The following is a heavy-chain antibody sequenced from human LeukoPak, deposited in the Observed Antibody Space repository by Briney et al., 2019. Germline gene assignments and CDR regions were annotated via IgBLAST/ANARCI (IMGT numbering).Heavy chain of an antibody. CDR2: ISGSGGST. CDR1: GFTFSSYT. Sequence: GGSLRLSCAASGFTFSSYTMSWVRQAPGKGLEWVSAISGSGGSTYYADSVKGRFTISRDNSKNTLYLQMHSLRAEDTAVYSCAKDTPLTTYTSGWSSNSFDYWGQGTLVAVSS. J-gene: IGHJ4*02. D-gene: IGHD6-19*01. V-gene: IGHV3-23*01. CDR3: AKDTPLTTYTSGWSSNSFDY.